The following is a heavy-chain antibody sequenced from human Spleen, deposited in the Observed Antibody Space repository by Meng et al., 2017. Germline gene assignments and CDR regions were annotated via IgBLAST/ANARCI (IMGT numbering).Heavy chain of an antibody. D-gene: IGHD1-26*01. Sequence: GGSLRLSCAASGFTFNSYDMNWVRQAPGKGLEWISNIGTSGGPIYSADSVKGRFTISRDNAKNLLYLQINSRRAETTAFYYCAGRYYQFYGMPVWGQGTAVTVSS. J-gene: IGHJ6*02. V-gene: IGHV3-48*03. CDR3: AGRYYQFYGMPV. CDR1: GFTFNSYD. CDR2: IGTSGGPI.